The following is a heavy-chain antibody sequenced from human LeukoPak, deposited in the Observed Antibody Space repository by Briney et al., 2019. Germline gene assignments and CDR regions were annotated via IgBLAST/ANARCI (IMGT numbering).Heavy chain of an antibody. J-gene: IGHJ4*02. D-gene: IGHD2-2*01. CDR2: INHSGST. Sequence: PSETLSLTCAVYGGSFSGYYWSWIRQPPEKGPEWIGEINHSGSTNYNPSLKSRVTASVDTSKNPFSLKLTSVTAADTAVYYCARQGCSSTSCYDYWGQGTLVTVSS. CDR1: GGSFSGYY. V-gene: IGHV4-34*01. CDR3: ARQGCSSTSCYDY.